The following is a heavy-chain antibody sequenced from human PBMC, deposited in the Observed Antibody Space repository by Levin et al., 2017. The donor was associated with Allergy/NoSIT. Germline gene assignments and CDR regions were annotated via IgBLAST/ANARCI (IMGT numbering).Heavy chain of an antibody. CDR2: ISTYNDNT. D-gene: IGHD1-26*01. V-gene: IGHV1-18*01. Sequence: GSLRLSCKASGYTFTSYGISWVRQAPGQGLEWMGWISTYNDNTNYAQNLQDRVTMTTDTSSSTAYMELRSLRSDDTAVYYCARIVGANYRWFDPWGQGTLVTVSS. CDR1: GYTFTSYG. CDR3: ARIVGANYRWFDP. J-gene: IGHJ5*02.